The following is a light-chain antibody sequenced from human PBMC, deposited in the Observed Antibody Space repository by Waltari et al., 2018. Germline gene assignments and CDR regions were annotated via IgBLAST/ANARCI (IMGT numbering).Light chain of an antibody. CDR3: QQTYTTPRT. J-gene: IGKJ1*01. Sequence: DIQMTQSPSSLSASVEDRVTITCRASQKISSYLNWYQQEPGTAPRLLIYDASRLQSGVPSRFSGSGSGTDFTLTISILQPEDFGTYYCQQTYTTPRTFGQGTKVETK. CDR2: DAS. CDR1: QKISSY. V-gene: IGKV1-39*01.